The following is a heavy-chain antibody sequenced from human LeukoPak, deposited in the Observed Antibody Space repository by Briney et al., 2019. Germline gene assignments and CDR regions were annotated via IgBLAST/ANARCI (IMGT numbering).Heavy chain of an antibody. D-gene: IGHD5-12*01. CDR2: INHSGST. Sequence: PSETLSLTCAVYGGSFSGYYWSWIRQPPGKGLEWVGEINHSGSTNYNPSLKSRVTISVDTSKNQFSLKLSSVTAADTAVYYCARLDSFIWWLRGFDYWGQGTLVTVSS. CDR3: ARLDSFIWWLRGFDY. CDR1: GGSFSGYY. V-gene: IGHV4-34*01. J-gene: IGHJ4*02.